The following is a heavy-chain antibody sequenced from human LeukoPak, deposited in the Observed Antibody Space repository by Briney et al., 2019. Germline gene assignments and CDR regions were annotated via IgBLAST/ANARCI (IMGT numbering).Heavy chain of an antibody. J-gene: IGHJ4*02. CDR3: ARTRLNDY. Sequence: TGGSLRLSCAASGFTFSNYSMNWVRQAPGKGLEWVSYISSTSSTIYYADSVKGRFTISRDNANNSLCLQMNSLRDEDTAVYYCARTRLNDYWGQGTLVTVSS. V-gene: IGHV3-48*02. CDR1: GFTFSNYS. CDR2: ISSTSSTI.